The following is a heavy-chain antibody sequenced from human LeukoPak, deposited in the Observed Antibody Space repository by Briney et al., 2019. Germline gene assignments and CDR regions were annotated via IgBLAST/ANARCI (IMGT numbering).Heavy chain of an antibody. V-gene: IGHV4-4*02. Sequence: SETLSLTCAVSGVSISSSEWWIWVRQPPGQGLEWIGEIHGDGRTRYNPSLKSRVTMSIDYSKNQFSLKVSSVTAADTAIYYCGKTDIYFNPIDYWGPGSLVTVSS. J-gene: IGHJ4*02. CDR1: GVSISSSEW. D-gene: IGHD3-9*01. CDR2: IHGDGRT. CDR3: GKTDIYFNPIDY.